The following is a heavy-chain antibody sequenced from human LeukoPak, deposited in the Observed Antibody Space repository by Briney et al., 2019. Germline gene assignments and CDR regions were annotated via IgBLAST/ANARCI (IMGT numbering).Heavy chain of an antibody. CDR3: ARDGYSNAMDV. Sequence: GGSLRLSCAASGFTFRRNWMSWVRQAPGKGLEWVANIKYDGSEKYYVDFVKGRFTISRDNAKNSLYLQMNSLRVEDTAVYYCARDGYSNAMDVWGQGTTVTVSS. CDR2: IKYDGSEK. CDR1: GFTFRRNW. V-gene: IGHV3-7*04. J-gene: IGHJ6*02.